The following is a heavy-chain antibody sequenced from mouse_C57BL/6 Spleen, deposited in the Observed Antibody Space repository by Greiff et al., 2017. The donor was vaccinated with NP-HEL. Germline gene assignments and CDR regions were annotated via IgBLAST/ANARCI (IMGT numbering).Heavy chain of an antibody. V-gene: IGHV5-17*01. CDR3: ARGYDGSSYEGDY. D-gene: IGHD1-1*01. CDR1: GFTFSDYG. CDR2: ISRGSSTI. J-gene: IGHJ2*01. Sequence: EVQLVESGGGLVKPGGSLKLSCAASGFTFSDYGMHWVRQAPEKGLEWVAYISRGSSTIYYADTVKGRFTITRDNAKNTLFLQRSRMRSEDTDMYYCARGYDGSSYEGDYLGQGTTLTVSS.